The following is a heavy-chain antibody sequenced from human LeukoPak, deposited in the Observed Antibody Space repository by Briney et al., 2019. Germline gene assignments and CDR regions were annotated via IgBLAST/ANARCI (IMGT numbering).Heavy chain of an antibody. Sequence: ASVKVSCKASGYTFTSYGISWVRQAPAPGLEWMGWISAYNGNTHYAQKLPGRVTMTTDTSTITAYMEVRRLRSDDAAVYYCARAIVVVQAQIDYRGQGTLVTVSS. CDR1: GYTFTSYG. V-gene: IGHV1-18*01. J-gene: IGHJ4*02. CDR3: ARAIVVVQAQIDY. CDR2: ISAYNGNT. D-gene: IGHD2-2*01.